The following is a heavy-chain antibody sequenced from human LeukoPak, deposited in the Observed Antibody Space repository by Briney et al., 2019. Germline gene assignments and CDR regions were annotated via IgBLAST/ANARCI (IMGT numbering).Heavy chain of an antibody. V-gene: IGHV4-30-4*01. J-gene: IGHJ3*02. CDR3: ATSYYDSSGWPSAFDI. Sequence: PSETLSLTCTVSGGSIISTTYYWSWIRQPPGKGLEWIGYIYYSGSTYYNPSLKSRVTISVDTSKNQFSLKLSSVTAADTAVYYCATSYYDSSGWPSAFDIWGQGTMVTVSS. CDR1: GGSIISTTYY. CDR2: IYYSGST. D-gene: IGHD3-22*01.